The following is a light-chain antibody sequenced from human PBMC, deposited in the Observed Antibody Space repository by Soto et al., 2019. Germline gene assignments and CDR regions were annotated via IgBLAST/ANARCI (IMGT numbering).Light chain of an antibody. CDR2: LGS. CDR1: QSLLHSNGYNY. V-gene: IGKV2-28*01. Sequence: DIVMTQSPLSLPVTPGEPASISGRSSQSLLHSNGYNYLDWYLQKPGQSPQLLIYLGSNRASGVPERFSGSGSGTDFTLKISRVEAEDVGVYYCMQALQTPLPFGGGTKVEIK. CDR3: MQALQTPLP. J-gene: IGKJ4*01.